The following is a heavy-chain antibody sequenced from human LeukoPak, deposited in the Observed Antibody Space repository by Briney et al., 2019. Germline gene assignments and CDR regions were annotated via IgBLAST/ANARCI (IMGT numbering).Heavy chain of an antibody. J-gene: IGHJ4*02. V-gene: IGHV3-23*01. CDR2: ISGSGASA. D-gene: IGHD4-17*01. CDR3: ARGTMTTVTYYFDY. CDR1: GFTFTTYA. Sequence: GGSLRLSCAASGFTFTTYAMSWVRQTPGKGLEWVSGISGSGASAYYADSVTGRFTISRDNSKNTVYLQMNSLRAEDTAVYYCARGTMTTVTYYFDYWGQGTLVTVSS.